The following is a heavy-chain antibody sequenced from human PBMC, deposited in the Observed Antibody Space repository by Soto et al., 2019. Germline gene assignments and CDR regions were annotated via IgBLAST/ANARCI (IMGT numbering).Heavy chain of an antibody. D-gene: IGHD1-1*01. CDR1: GYSFTDNW. CDR3: ARATTGTSDPHHFDY. J-gene: IGHJ4*02. CDR2: IYPSDSDT. Sequence: HGESLKIACEGSGYSFTDNWIGWLRQTPGEGREWMGLIYPSDSDTRYSPSFRGQVTISTDNAVSTAYLQWNSLRASDTAMYHCARATTGTSDPHHFDYWGRGTMVTVSS. V-gene: IGHV5-51*01.